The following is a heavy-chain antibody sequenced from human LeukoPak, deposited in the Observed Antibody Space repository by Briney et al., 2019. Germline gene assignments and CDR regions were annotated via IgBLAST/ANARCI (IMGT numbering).Heavy chain of an antibody. CDR2: MYPNSGNT. D-gene: IGHD2-15*01. V-gene: IGHV1-8*01. J-gene: IGHJ4*02. CDR1: GYTFTSYD. CDR3: ARGRVAAGDFDY. Sequence: ASVKVSCKASGYTFTSYDINWVRQATGQGLEWMGWMYPNSGNTGYAQKFQGRVTMTRNTSISTAYMELSSLRSEDTAVYYCARGRVAAGDFDYWGQGTLVTVSS.